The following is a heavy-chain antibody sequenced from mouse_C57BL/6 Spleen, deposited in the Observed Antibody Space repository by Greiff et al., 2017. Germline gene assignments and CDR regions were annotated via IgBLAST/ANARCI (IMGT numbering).Heavy chain of an antibody. CDR2: IDPSDSYP. CDR1: GYTFTSYW. V-gene: IGHV1-50*01. J-gene: IGHJ1*03. Sequence: VQLQQPGAELVKPGASVKLSCKASGYTFTSYWMKWVKQRPGQGLEWIGEIDPSDSYPNYNQKFKGKATLTVDPSSSTAYMQLSRLTYEDFAVYYSARGGSSHWCFDVWGTGTTVTVSS. CDR3: ARGGSSHWCFDV. D-gene: IGHD1-1*01.